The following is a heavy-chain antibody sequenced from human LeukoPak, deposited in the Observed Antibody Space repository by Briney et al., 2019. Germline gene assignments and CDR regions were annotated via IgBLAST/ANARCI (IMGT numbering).Heavy chain of an antibody. CDR2: IWYDGSNK. D-gene: IGHD3-22*01. J-gene: IGHJ5*02. Sequence: PGGSLRLPCAASGFTFSNYGMHWVRQAPGKGLEWVAVIWYDGSNKYYADSVKGRFTISRDNSKNTLYLQMNSLRAEDTAVYYCAKGLYDSSGFLVFAWGQGTLVTVSS. V-gene: IGHV3-33*06. CDR1: GFTFSNYG. CDR3: AKGLYDSSGFLVFA.